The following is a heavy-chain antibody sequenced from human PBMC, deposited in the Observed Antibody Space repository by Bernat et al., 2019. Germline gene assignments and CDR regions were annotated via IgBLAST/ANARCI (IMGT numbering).Heavy chain of an antibody. CDR3: AKVGAWDIVVVPAGIDY. D-gene: IGHD2-2*01. CDR1: GFTFSSYA. J-gene: IGHJ4*02. V-gene: IGHV3-23*01. CDR2: ISGSGGST. Sequence: EVQLLESGGDLVQPGGSLRLSCAASGFTFSSYAMSWVRQAPGKGLEWVSAISGSGGSTYYADSVKGRFTISRDNSKNKLYLQMNSLRAEDTAVYYCAKVGAWDIVVVPAGIDYWGQGTLVTVSS.